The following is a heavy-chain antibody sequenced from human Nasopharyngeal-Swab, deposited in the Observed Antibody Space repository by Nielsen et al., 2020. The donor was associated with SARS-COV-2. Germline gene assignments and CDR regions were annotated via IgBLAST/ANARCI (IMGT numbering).Heavy chain of an antibody. CDR3: AREGGSSGRAGWIDP. V-gene: IGHV3-30*14. CDR1: GFTFSSYP. CDR2: ITPEGAPH. D-gene: IGHD6-19*01. Sequence: GESLKISCAVSGFTFSSYPMHWVRQAPGKGLEWVAVITPEGAPHAYADSVKDRFTISRDNSKHILYLQMNSLRPDDMGVYYCAREGGSSGRAGWIDPWGQGTLITVSS. J-gene: IGHJ5*02.